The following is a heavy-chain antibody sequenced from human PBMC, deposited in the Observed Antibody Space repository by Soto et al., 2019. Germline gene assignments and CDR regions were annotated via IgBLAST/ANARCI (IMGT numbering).Heavy chain of an antibody. CDR2: IDTSSTKF. CDR3: ASHYDLWAGYLSPVDY. J-gene: IGHJ4*02. D-gene: IGHD3-3*01. Sequence: QVQLVESGGDLVKPGGSLRLSCEASGYTFSDYYLSWIRQAPGKGLEWISCIDTSSTKFYYADSVRGRFTISRDNSKNSFFLEMNNLRVEHTAVYFCASHYDLWAGYLSPVDYWGRGTLVTVSS. V-gene: IGHV3-11*04. CDR1: GYTFSDYY.